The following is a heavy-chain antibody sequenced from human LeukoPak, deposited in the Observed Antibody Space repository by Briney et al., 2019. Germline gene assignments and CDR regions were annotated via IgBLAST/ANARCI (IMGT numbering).Heavy chain of an antibody. CDR1: GGTFSSYA. CDR2: IIPIFGTA. Sequence: SVKVSCKASGGTFSSYAISWVRQAPGQGLEWMGGIIPIFGTANYAQKLQGRVTITTDESTSTAYMELSSLRSEDTAVYYCARECSSTSCGDYWGQGTLVTVSS. V-gene: IGHV1-69*05. D-gene: IGHD2-2*01. J-gene: IGHJ4*02. CDR3: ARECSSTSCGDY.